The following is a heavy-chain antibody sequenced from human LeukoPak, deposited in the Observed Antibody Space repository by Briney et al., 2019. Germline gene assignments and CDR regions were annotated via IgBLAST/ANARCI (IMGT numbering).Heavy chain of an antibody. CDR3: ATKQWLAPPPDS. CDR2: INTDGTVT. J-gene: IGHJ4*02. Sequence: GGSLRLSCAASGFTFSKHWMLWVRQAPGKGLESVSRINTDGTVTDYADSVKGRFTVSRDNADNTMFLQMNSVRDEDTAVYYCATKQWLAPPPDSWGQGTPVTVSS. D-gene: IGHD6-19*01. V-gene: IGHV3-74*01. CDR1: GFTFSKHW.